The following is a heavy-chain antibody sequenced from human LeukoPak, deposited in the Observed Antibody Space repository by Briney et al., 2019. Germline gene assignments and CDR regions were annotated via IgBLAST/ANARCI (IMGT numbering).Heavy chain of an antibody. CDR2: INWNGGST. V-gene: IGHV3-20*04. CDR3: ARGPGYSYDSSGYYLFPYYFDY. Sequence: GGSLRLSCEASGFSVRSSYMSWVRQAPGKWLEWVSGINWNGGSTGYADSVKGRFTISRDNAKNSLYLQMNSLRAEDTALYYCARGPGYSYDSSGYYLFPYYFDYWGQGTLVTVSS. J-gene: IGHJ4*02. CDR1: GFSVRSSY. D-gene: IGHD3-22*01.